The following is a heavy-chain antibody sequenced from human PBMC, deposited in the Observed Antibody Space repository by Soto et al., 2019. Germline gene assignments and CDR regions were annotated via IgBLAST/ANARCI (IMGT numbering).Heavy chain of an antibody. CDR2: ISYDGSNK. CDR3: ATGDAWGVLLAY. CDR1: GFTFSSYA. D-gene: IGHD3-10*01. J-gene: IGHJ4*02. Sequence: PGGSLRLSCAASGFTFSSYAMHWVRQAPGKGLEWVAVISYDGSNKYYADSVKGRFTISRDNSKNTLYLQMNSLRAADTAVYYCATGDAWGVLLAYWGQGTLVTVSS. V-gene: IGHV3-30-3*01.